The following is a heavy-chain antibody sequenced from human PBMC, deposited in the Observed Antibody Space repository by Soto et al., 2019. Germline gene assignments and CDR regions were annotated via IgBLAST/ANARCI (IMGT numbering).Heavy chain of an antibody. CDR2: ISYDGSNK. J-gene: IGHJ6*02. CDR1: GFTFSSYA. CDR3: AKAEDV. V-gene: IGHV3-30*04. Sequence: QVQLVESGGGVVQPGRSLRLSCAASGFTFSSYAMHWVRQAPGKGLEWVAVISYDGSNKYYADSVKGRFTISRDNSKNTLYLQMNSLRAEDTAVYYCAKAEDVWGQGTTVTVSS.